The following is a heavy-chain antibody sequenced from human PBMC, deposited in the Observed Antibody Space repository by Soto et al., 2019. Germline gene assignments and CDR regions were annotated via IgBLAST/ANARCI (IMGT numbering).Heavy chain of an antibody. D-gene: IGHD1-1*01. J-gene: IGHJ6*02. CDR3: ARGTTTSAFSAMGV. CDR1: GFTFSNNA. Sequence: QVQLVESGGGVVQPGRSLRLSCAASGFTFSNNAMDWVRQAPGKGLEWVAAISYDGSNKYIAESVKGRFTISRDNSKNTLFLQMTSLRAEETAVYYCARGTTTSAFSAMGVWGQWTRVTVSS. V-gene: IGHV3-30-3*01. CDR2: ISYDGSNK.